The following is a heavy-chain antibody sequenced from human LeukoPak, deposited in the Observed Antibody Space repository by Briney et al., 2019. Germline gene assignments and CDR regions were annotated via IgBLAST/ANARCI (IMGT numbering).Heavy chain of an antibody. CDR3: ARDMEVGQSGGSSWFYYYGMDV. CDR2: IYYSGST. J-gene: IGHJ6*02. D-gene: IGHD6-13*01. CDR1: GGSISSYY. Sequence: SETLSLTCTASGGSISSYYWSWIRQPPGKGLEWVGYIYYSGSTNYNPSLKSRVTISVDTSKSQFSLKLSSVTAADTAVYYCARDMEVGQSGGSSWFYYYGMDVWGQGTTVTVSS. V-gene: IGHV4-59*01.